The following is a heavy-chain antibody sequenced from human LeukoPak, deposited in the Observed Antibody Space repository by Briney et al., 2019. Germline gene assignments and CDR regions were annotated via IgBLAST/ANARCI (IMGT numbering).Heavy chain of an antibody. CDR2: IYYSGST. CDR1: GGSISSYY. D-gene: IGHD1/OR15-1a*01. CDR3: ARAEVGSNWNIGEVYFDY. V-gene: IGHV4-59*01. J-gene: IGHJ4*02. Sequence: PSETLSLTCTVSGGSISSYYWSWIRQPPGKGLEWIRYIYYSGSTNYNPSLKSRVTISVDTSKNQFSLKLSSVTAADTAVYYCARAEVGSNWNIGEVYFDYWGRGTLVTVSS.